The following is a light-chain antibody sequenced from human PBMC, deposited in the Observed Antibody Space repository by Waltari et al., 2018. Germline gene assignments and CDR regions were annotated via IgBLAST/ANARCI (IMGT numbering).Light chain of an antibody. J-gene: IGLJ1*01. V-gene: IGLV2-14*01. CDR3: SSYTSSTTLLYV. Sequence: QSALTQPASVSGSPGQSITISCTGTSSDVGAYNSVSWYQQHPGKAPQLMIYEVSNRPSGISNRFSGSKSGYTASLTISGLQAEDEAEYYCSSYTSSTTLLYVFGTGTKVTVL. CDR2: EVS. CDR1: SSDVGAYNS.